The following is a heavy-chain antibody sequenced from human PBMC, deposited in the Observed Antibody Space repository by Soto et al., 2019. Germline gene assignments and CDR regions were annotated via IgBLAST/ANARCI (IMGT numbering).Heavy chain of an antibody. CDR1: GFTFSSYA. Sequence: ESGGGVVQPGRSLRLSCEVSGFTFSSYAMHWVRQAPGKGLEWVAVISYDGTTKNYADSAKGRFAISRDNSKDTLYLEMNSLRSDDTAVYFCARDNFIRNSADTWGQGTLVTVSS. CDR3: ARDNFIRNSADT. D-gene: IGHD1-1*01. J-gene: IGHJ5*02. V-gene: IGHV3-30*09. CDR2: ISYDGTTK.